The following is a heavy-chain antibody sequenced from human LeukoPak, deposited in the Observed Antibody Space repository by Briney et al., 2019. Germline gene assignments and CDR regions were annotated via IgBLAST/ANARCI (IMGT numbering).Heavy chain of an antibody. CDR3: ASGYSSGPVY. V-gene: IGHV3-48*04. CDR1: GFTFSSYW. J-gene: IGHJ4*02. D-gene: IGHD6-19*01. CDR2: ISSSSSTI. Sequence: PGGSLRLSCAASGFTFSSYWMSWVRQAPGKGLEWVSYISSSSSTIYYADSVKGRFTISRDNAKNSLYLQMNSLRAEDTAVYYCASGYSSGPVYWGQGNLVTVSS.